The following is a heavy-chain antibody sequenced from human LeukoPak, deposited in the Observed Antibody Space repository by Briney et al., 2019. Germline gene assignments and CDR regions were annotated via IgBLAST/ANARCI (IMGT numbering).Heavy chain of an antibody. J-gene: IGHJ4*02. CDR3: ARDDYYDSSGPTGDY. V-gene: IGHV1-8*02. D-gene: IGHD3-22*01. CDR2: MNPNSGNT. Sequence: ASVKVSCKASGYTFTSYGISWVRQAPGQGLEWMGWMNPNSGNTGYAQKFQGRVTMTRNTSISTAYMELSSLRSEDTAVYYCARDDYYDSSGPTGDYWGQGTLVTVSS. CDR1: GYTFTSYG.